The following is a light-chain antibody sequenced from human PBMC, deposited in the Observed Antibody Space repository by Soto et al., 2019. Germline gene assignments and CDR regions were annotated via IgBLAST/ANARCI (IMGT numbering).Light chain of an antibody. J-gene: IGKJ3*01. CDR3: QQYNSWPST. CDR1: QSISSW. CDR2: KAS. V-gene: IGKV1-5*03. Sequence: DIQMTQSPSTLSASEGDRVTITCRASQSISSWLAWYQQKPGKAPKLLIYKASSLESGVPSRFSGSGSGTEFTLTISSLQPDDFATYYCQQYNSWPSTFGPGTKVDIK.